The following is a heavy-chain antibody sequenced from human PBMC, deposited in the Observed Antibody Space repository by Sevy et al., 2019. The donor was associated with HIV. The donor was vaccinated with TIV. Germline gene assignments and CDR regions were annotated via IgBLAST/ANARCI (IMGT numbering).Heavy chain of an antibody. CDR1: GFIFNDYW. Sequence: GGSLRLSCAASGFIFNDYWKHWVRQAPGKGLEWVANINEHGSTNYYLDSVKGRFTISRDNAKNSLFLQMNSLRVDDTAVYYCARAIGAGAAYWGQGTPVTVSS. D-gene: IGHD6-13*01. J-gene: IGHJ4*02. CDR2: INEHGSTN. CDR3: ARAIGAGAAY. V-gene: IGHV3-7*03.